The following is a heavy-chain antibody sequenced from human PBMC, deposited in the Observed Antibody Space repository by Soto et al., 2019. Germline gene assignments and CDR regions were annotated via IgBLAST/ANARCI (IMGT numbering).Heavy chain of an antibody. D-gene: IGHD1-26*01. V-gene: IGHV3-30*18. CDR1: GFTFSSYG. Sequence: PGGSLRLSCAASGFTFSSYGMHWVRQAPGKGLEWVAVISYDGSNKYYADSVKGRFTISRDNSKNTLYLQMNSLRAEDTAVYYCAKDYSGSYYVFDYWGQGTLVTVSS. J-gene: IGHJ4*02. CDR2: ISYDGSNK. CDR3: AKDYSGSYYVFDY.